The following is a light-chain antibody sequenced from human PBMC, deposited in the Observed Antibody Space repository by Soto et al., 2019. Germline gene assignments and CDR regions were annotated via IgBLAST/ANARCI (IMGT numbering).Light chain of an antibody. Sequence: SVLTQPPPASWTPRQRVTISFSGSSSNLGSNDVYWYHQLPGTAPKLLIYRNNHRPSGVPDRFSGSKSGTSASLAISGLRSEDEADYYCAAWDDSLSGHYVFGTGTKVTVL. V-gene: IGLV1-47*01. J-gene: IGLJ1*01. CDR1: SSNLGSND. CDR3: AAWDDSLSGHYV. CDR2: RNN.